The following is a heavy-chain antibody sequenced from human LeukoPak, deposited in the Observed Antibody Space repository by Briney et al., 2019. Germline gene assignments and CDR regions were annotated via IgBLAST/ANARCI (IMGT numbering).Heavy chain of an antibody. V-gene: IGHV3-23*01. CDR1: GFTFSSSA. Sequence: GGSLRLSCAASGFTFSSSAMSWVRQAPGKGLEWVSAISNNGGYTYYADSVQGRFTISRDNSKNTLYLQMNSLRAEDTAVYYCAKEAGGNRFDNWGQGTLVTVSS. CDR2: ISNNGGYT. J-gene: IGHJ4*02. D-gene: IGHD4-23*01. CDR3: AKEAGGNRFDN.